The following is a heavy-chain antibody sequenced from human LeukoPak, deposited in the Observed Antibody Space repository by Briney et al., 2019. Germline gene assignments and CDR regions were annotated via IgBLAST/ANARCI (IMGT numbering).Heavy chain of an antibody. CDR3: AREGYSGYDSRVDY. CDR1: GFTFSNYW. Sequence: GSLRLSCAASGFTFSNYWMNWVRQPPGKGLEWIGEINHSGSTNYNPSLKSRVTISVDASKNQFSLKLSSVTAADTAVYYCAREGYSGYDSRVDYWGQGTLVTVSS. D-gene: IGHD5-12*01. J-gene: IGHJ4*02. CDR2: INHSGST. V-gene: IGHV4-34*01.